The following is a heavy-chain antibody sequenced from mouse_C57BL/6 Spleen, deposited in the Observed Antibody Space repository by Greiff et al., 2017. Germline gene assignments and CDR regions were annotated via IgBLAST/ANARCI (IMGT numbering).Heavy chain of an antibody. CDR2: FHPYNDDT. CDR1: GYTFTTYP. J-gene: IGHJ3*01. V-gene: IGHV1-47*01. D-gene: IGHD2-3*01. CDR3: ARRSDGYYGGFAY. Sequence: VQLVESGAELVKPGASVKMSCKASGYTFTTYPIEWMKQNHGKSLEWIGNFHPYNDDTKYNEKFKGKATLTVEKSSSTVYLELSRLTSDDSAVYYCARRSDGYYGGFAYWGQGTLVTVSA.